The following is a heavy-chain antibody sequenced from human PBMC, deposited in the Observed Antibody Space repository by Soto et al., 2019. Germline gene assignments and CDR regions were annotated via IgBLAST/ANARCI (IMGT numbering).Heavy chain of an antibody. V-gene: IGHV3-74*01. D-gene: IGHD3-3*01. Sequence: EVQLVESGGGLVQPGGSLRLSCAASGFTFSSYWRHWVRQAPGKGLVWVSRIKGDGITTNYADSVKGRVTISRDNAKNTVYLPVNSLRAEDTAVYYCARGAFGAYYFDYWGQGTLVTVSS. CDR3: ARGAFGAYYFDY. CDR1: GFTFSSYW. CDR2: IKGDGITT. J-gene: IGHJ4*02.